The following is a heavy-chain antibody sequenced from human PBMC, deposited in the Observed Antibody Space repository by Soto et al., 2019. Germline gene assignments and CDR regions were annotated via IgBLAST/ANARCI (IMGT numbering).Heavy chain of an antibody. CDR3: ARALVVVPAVIPAGWFDP. CDR1: GGSISSGGYS. J-gene: IGHJ5*02. Sequence: PSETLSLTCAVSGGSISSGGYSWSWIRQPPGKGLEWIGYIYHSGSTYYNPSLKSRVTISVDRSKNQFSLKLSSVTAADTAVYYCARALVVVPAVIPAGWFDPWGQGTLVTVS. V-gene: IGHV4-30-2*01. CDR2: IYHSGST. D-gene: IGHD2-2*02.